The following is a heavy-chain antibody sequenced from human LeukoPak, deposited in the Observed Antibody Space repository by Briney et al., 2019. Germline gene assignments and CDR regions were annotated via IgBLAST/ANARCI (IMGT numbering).Heavy chain of an antibody. CDR1: GGSISSYY. CDR2: IYYSGST. J-gene: IGHJ4*02. D-gene: IGHD3-10*01. Sequence: SETLSLTCTVSGGSISSYYWSWIRQPPGKGLEWIGYIYYSGSTNYNPSLKSRVTISVDTSKNQFSLKLSSVTAADTAVYYCARDYYGSGSYRRDSDYWGQGTLVTVSS. V-gene: IGHV4-59*08. CDR3: ARDYYGSGSYRRDSDY.